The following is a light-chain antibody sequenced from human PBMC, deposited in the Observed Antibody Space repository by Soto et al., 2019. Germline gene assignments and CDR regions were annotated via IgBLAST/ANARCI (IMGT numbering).Light chain of an antibody. J-gene: IGKJ5*01. V-gene: IGKV3-15*01. Sequence: IVMTQSPATLSVSPGERATLSCRASQSVSSNLAWYQQKPGQAPRLLIYGASTRATGIPARFSGSGSGTEFTLTISSLQSEDFAVYYCQQYNNLITFGQGTRLEIK. CDR3: QQYNNLIT. CDR2: GAS. CDR1: QSVSSN.